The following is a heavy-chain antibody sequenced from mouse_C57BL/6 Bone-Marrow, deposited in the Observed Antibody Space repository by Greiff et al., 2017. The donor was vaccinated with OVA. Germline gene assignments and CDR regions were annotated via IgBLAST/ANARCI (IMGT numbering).Heavy chain of an antibody. CDR3: TTYDGYTWFAY. V-gene: IGHV14-4*01. CDR1: GFNIKDDY. J-gene: IGHJ3*01. Sequence: EVQLQQSGAELVRPGASVKLSCTASGFNIKDDYMHWVKQRPEQGLEWIGWIDPENGDTAYDSKFQGKATITADTSSNTAYLQLSSLTSEDTAVYYCTTYDGYTWFAYGGQGTLVTVSA. CDR2: IDPENGDT. D-gene: IGHD2-3*01.